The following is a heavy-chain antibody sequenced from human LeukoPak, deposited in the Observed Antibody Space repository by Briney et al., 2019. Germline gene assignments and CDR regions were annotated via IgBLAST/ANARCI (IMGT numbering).Heavy chain of an antibody. CDR1: GYTFTSYG. V-gene: IGHV1-18*01. CDR2: IGAYNGNT. D-gene: IGHD4-17*01. CDR3: ARDRVRGNYGDYVVSMDV. J-gene: IGHJ6*02. Sequence: ASVKVSCKASGYTFTSYGISWVRQATGQGLEWMGWIGAYNGNTNYAQKLQGRVTMTTDTSTSTAYMELRSLRSDDTAVYYCARDRVRGNYGDYVVSMDVWGQGTTVTVSS.